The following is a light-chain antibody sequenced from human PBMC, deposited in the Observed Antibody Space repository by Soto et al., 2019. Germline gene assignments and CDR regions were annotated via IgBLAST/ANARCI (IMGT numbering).Light chain of an antibody. CDR1: SSDVGGYNY. J-gene: IGLJ1*01. V-gene: IGLV2-14*01. CDR2: EVS. Sequence: QSVLTQPASVSGSPGQSITISCTGTSSDVGGYNYVSWYQQQSGKAPELIIHEVSYRPSGVSNRFSGSKSGNTASLTISGLQAEDEADYYCDSYTSSRAYDFGIGTKVTVL. CDR3: DSYTSSRAYD.